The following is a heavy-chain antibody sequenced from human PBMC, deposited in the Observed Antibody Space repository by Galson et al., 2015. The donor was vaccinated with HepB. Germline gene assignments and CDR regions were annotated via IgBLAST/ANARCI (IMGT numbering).Heavy chain of an antibody. CDR3: VREGHVAVAVLDY. J-gene: IGHJ4*02. CDR1: GFTFSTYG. Sequence: SLRLSCAASGFTFSTYGMHWVRQAPGKGLEWVALIWTDGSNQFYADSVTGRFTISRDNSKNTVFLQMDSLRAEDTAVYYCVREGHVAVAVLDYWGQGTLVTVSS. D-gene: IGHD6-19*01. V-gene: IGHV3-33*01. CDR2: IWTDGSNQ.